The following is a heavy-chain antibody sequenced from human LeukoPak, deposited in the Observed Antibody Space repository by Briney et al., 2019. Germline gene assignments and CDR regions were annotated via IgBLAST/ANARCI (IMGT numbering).Heavy chain of an antibody. CDR1: DDSFSSHY. CDR2: ISYIGST. J-gene: IGHJ3*02. Sequence: SETLSLTCAVSDDSFSSHYWTWIRQPPGKGLEWIGYISYIGSTNYSPSLKSRVTISIDTSKNQFSLKLSSVTAADTAVYYCARDLVTVTKGFDIWGQGTMVSVSS. V-gene: IGHV4-59*11. CDR3: ARDLVTVTKGFDI. D-gene: IGHD4-17*01.